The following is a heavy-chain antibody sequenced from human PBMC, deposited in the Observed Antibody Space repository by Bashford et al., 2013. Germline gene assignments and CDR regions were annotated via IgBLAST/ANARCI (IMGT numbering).Heavy chain of an antibody. CDR3: ARGSPETVRTPYGSGILAENPHYYYYGMDV. V-gene: IGHV1-69*13. CDR2: IIPIFGTA. D-gene: IGHD3-10*01. Sequence: VKVSCKASGGTFSSYAISWVRQAPGQGLEWMGGIIPIFGTANYAQKFQGRVTITADKSTSTAYMELSSLRSEDTAVYYCARGSPETVRTPYGSGILAENPHYYYYGMDVWGQGTTVTVSS. J-gene: IGHJ6*02. CDR1: GGTFSSYA.